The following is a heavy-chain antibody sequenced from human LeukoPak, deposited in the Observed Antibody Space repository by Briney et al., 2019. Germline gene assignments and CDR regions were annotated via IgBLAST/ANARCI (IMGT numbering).Heavy chain of an antibody. J-gene: IGHJ4*02. CDR3: AKYATRETFFGDY. D-gene: IGHD2-8*01. Sequence: GGSLRLSCAASGFTFRNYAMAWVRQAPGKGLEWVSGISAGASRTYYTDSVRGRFTISRDNSENTLYLQMNSLRAEDTAVYYCAKYATRETFFGDYWGQGTLIAVSS. V-gene: IGHV3-23*01. CDR2: ISAGASRT. CDR1: GFTFRNYA.